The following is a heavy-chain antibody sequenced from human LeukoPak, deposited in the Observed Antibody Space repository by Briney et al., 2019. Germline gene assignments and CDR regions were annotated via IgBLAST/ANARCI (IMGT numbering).Heavy chain of an antibody. Sequence: AAVKVSCKASGYTFTSYDINWVRQATGQGREWLGWMNPNSGNTGYAQKFQGRVTMTRNTSISTAYMELSSLRSEDTAVYYCARGPSPFDPWGQETLVTVSS. V-gene: IGHV1-8*01. D-gene: IGHD6-6*01. CDR3: ARGPSPFDP. J-gene: IGHJ5*02. CDR2: MNPNSGNT. CDR1: GYTFTSYD.